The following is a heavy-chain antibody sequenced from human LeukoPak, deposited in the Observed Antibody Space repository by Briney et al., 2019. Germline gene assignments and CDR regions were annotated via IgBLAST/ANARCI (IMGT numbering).Heavy chain of an antibody. CDR2: INHSGST. D-gene: IGHD3-10*01. Sequence: SETLSLTCAVYGGSFSGYYWSWIRQPPGKGLEWIGEINHSGSTNYNPSLKSRVTISVDTSKNQFSLKLGSVTAADTAVYYCARHSYYYGSGSYQFDYWGQGTLVTVSS. CDR3: ARHSYYYGSGSYQFDY. V-gene: IGHV4-34*01. J-gene: IGHJ4*02. CDR1: GGSFSGYY.